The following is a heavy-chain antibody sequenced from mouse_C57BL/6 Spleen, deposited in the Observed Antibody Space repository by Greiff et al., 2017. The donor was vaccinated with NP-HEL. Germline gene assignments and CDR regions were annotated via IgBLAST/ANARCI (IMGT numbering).Heavy chain of an antibody. Sequence: VKLVESGAELVKPGASVKISCKASGYAFSSYWMNWVKQRPGKGLEWIGQIYPGDGDTNYNGKFKGKATLTADKSSSTAYMQLSSLTSEDSAVYFCARFPYDYAYFYYWGQGTTLTVSS. CDR2: IYPGDGDT. V-gene: IGHV1-80*01. CDR3: ARFPYDYAYFYY. D-gene: IGHD2-4*01. CDR1: GYAFSSYW. J-gene: IGHJ2*01.